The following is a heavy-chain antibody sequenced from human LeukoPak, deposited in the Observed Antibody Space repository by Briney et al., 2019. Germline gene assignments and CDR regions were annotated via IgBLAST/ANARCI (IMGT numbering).Heavy chain of an antibody. CDR1: RGSISTYY. J-gene: IGHJ4*02. CDR2: VFYSGTT. CDR3: ARSRSSSPYYFDT. V-gene: IGHV4-59*01. Sequence: PSETLSLTCSVSRGSISTYYWSWIRQPPGKGLEWTGFVFYSGTTNSNPSVKSRVSMSVDMSKNHLSLELTSVTAADSAVYYCARSRSSSPYYFDTWGQGTLVTVSS. D-gene: IGHD6-19*01.